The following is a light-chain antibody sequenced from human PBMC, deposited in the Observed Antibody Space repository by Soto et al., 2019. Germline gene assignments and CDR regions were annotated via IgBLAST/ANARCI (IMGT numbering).Light chain of an antibody. J-gene: IGKJ1*01. CDR2: WAS. V-gene: IGKV4-1*01. Sequence: DIVMTQSPDSLAVSLGERATINCKSSQNILYSSNNKNYLAWYQHKLGQPPRLLIYWASTRDSGVPDRFSGSGSGKYFTLTINSLQPEEVAVYYCKQYYSIPWTFGQGTKVEIK. CDR1: QNILYSSNNKNY. CDR3: KQYYSIPWT.